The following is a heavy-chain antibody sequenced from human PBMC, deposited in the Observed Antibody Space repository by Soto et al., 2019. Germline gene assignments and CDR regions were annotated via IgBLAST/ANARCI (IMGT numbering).Heavy chain of an antibody. Sequence: PGGSLRLSCAASGFTFSSYWMHWVRQVPEKGLMWVSRINSDGSITNYADAVKGRFTISRDNVKNTLYLQMNSLRAEDTAVYYCVRYPRSVGGSYRPDYWGQGTLVTVSS. V-gene: IGHV3-74*01. CDR1: GFTFSSYW. CDR3: VRYPRSVGGSYRPDY. J-gene: IGHJ4*02. D-gene: IGHD3-16*02. CDR2: INSDGSIT.